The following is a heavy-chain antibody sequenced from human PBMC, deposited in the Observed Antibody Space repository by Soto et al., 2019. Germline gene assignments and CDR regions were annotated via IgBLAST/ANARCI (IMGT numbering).Heavy chain of an antibody. CDR3: ARHRYGYGLDV. Sequence: QLQLQEPGPGLLKPSETLSLTCTVSGASISSSDYYWGWIRQPPGKGLEWIGSIFYNGNTYYSPSLKSRLTISRDTSKSQFSLKLSSVTAADTAVYFCARHRYGYGLDVWGQGTTVTVS. CDR1: GASISSSDYY. J-gene: IGHJ6*02. CDR2: IFYNGNT. D-gene: IGHD3-9*01. V-gene: IGHV4-39*01.